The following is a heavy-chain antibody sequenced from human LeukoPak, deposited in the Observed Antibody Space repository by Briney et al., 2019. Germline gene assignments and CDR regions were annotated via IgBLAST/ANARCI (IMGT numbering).Heavy chain of an antibody. CDR3: ARVRRGGFFDY. Sequence: SETLSLTCTVSGGSISSYYRSWIRQPPGKGLEWIGYIYYSGSTNYNPSLKSRVTISVDTSKNQFSLKLSSVTAADTAVYYCARVRRGGFFDYWGQGTLVTVSS. CDR1: GGSISSYY. D-gene: IGHD3-10*01. CDR2: IYYSGST. J-gene: IGHJ4*02. V-gene: IGHV4-59*01.